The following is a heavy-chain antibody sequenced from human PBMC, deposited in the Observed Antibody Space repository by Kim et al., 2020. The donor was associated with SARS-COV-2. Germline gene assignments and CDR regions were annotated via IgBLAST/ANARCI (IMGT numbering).Heavy chain of an antibody. CDR1: GFSFSRSW. CDR3: TRCPDHGALDN. Sequence: GGSLRLSCLTSGFSFSRSWMGWVRQAPGMRLEWVADINPGGDDIYYVDSVRGRFTISRDNARDSVHLQMNSLRVEDTAVYYCTRCPDHGALDNWGRGTLV. CDR2: INPGGDDI. J-gene: IGHJ4*02. V-gene: IGHV3-7*01.